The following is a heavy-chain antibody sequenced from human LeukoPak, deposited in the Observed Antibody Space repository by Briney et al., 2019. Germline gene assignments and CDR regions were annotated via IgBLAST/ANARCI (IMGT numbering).Heavy chain of an antibody. CDR3: AKGLHYYDSSPYSDY. CDR1: GFTFSSYG. J-gene: IGHJ4*02. V-gene: IGHV3-30*18. D-gene: IGHD3-22*01. CDR2: ISYDGSNK. Sequence: GGSLRLSCAASGFTFSSYGMHWVRQAPGKGLEWVAVISYDGSNKYYADSVKGRFTISRDNSKNTLYLQMNSLRAEDTAVYYCAKGLHYYDSSPYSDYWGQGTLVTVSS.